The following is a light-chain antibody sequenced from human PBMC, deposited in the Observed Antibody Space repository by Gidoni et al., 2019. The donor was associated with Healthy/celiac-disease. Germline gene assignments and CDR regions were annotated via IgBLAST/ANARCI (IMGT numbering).Light chain of an antibody. CDR1: QSVSSN. Sequence: EIVMTQSPATLSVSPGERATLSCRASQSVSSNLAWYQQTPGQAPRLLIYGASTRATGIPARFSGSGSGTEFTLTISSLQSEDFAVYYCQQYNNWPFGAXTKVDIK. V-gene: IGKV3-15*01. CDR3: QQYNNWP. CDR2: GAS. J-gene: IGKJ3*01.